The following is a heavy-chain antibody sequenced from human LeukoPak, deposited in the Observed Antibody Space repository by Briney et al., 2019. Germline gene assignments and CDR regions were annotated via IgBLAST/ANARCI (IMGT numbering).Heavy chain of an antibody. Sequence: SETLSLTCAVYGGSFSGYYWSWIRQPPGKGLEWIGEINHSGSTNYNPSLKSRVTISVDTSKNQFSPKLSSVTAADTAVYYCARDPGYSSSWYYSPLGDYWGQGTLVTVSS. V-gene: IGHV4-34*01. J-gene: IGHJ4*02. CDR3: ARDPGYSSSWYYSPLGDY. D-gene: IGHD6-13*01. CDR1: GGSFSGYY. CDR2: INHSGST.